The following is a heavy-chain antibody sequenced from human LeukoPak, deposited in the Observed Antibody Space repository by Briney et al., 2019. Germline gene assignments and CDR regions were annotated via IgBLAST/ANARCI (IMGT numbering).Heavy chain of an antibody. D-gene: IGHD3-22*01. V-gene: IGHV3-53*01. Sequence: GGSLRLSCAASGFTVSNYYMSWVRQAPGKGLEWVSVIYSGGSTYYAGSVKGRFTISRDNSKNTLYLQMNSLRAEDTAVYYCARGHYYDSSGYPVEYFQHWGQGTLVTVSS. CDR3: ARGHYYDSSGYPVEYFQH. J-gene: IGHJ1*01. CDR2: IYSGGST. CDR1: GFTVSNYY.